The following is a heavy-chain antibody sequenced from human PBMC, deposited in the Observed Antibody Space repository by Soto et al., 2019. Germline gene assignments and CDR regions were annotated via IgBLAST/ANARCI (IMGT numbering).Heavy chain of an antibody. CDR3: ARDRGVAPPVAGNTHYYYYMDV. Sequence: QDQLVQSGVEVKKPGASVKVSCRASAYSFTNYGITWVRQAPGQGFEWMGWISAYNGNTNYAQKFQGRVTTTTDASTSTAYLELRSLRSDDTAVYYCARDRGVAPPVAGNTHYYYYMDVWGKGTTVTVSS. J-gene: IGHJ6*03. V-gene: IGHV1-18*01. D-gene: IGHD6-19*01. CDR1: AYSFTNYG. CDR2: ISAYNGNT.